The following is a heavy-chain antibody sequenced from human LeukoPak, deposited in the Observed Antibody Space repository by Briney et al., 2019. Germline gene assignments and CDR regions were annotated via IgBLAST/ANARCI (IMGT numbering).Heavy chain of an antibody. J-gene: IGHJ4*02. Sequence: GGSLRLSCATSGFTFSTYWMSWVRQTPGKGLEWVANIKPDGSEKSYVDSVKGRFTISRDNAKNSVYLQMNSLRVEDTAVYYCARGQLADNQWGQGALVTVSS. V-gene: IGHV3-7*01. CDR3: ARGQLADNQ. CDR2: IKPDGSEK. CDR1: GFTFSTYW. D-gene: IGHD1-14*01.